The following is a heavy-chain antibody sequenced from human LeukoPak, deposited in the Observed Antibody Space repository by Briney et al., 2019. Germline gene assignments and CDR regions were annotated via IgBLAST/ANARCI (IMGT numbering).Heavy chain of an antibody. D-gene: IGHD1-26*01. CDR3: ARDSGSYYGLADY. V-gene: IGHV1-2*02. CDR2: INPNSGGT. Sequence: ASVKVSCKASGYTFTGYHMHWVRQAPGQGLEWMGWINPNSGGTNYAQKFQGRVTMTRDTSISTAYMELSRLRSDDTAVYYCARDSGSYYGLADYWGQGTLVTVSS. J-gene: IGHJ4*02. CDR1: GYTFTGYH.